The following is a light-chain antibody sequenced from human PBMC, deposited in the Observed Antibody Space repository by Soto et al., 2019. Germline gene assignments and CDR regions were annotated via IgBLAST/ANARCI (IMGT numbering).Light chain of an antibody. J-gene: IGLJ2*01. CDR1: SSNIGRNT. Sequence: QSVLTQPPSASGTPGQRVTISCSGSSSNIGRNTVNWYQQLPGTAPKLLIYSDDQRPSGVPDRFSGSKSGTSASLGVSGLQSEDEADYFCAAWDDSLNGFVVFGGGTKLTVL. CDR2: SDD. CDR3: AAWDDSLNGFVV. V-gene: IGLV1-44*01.